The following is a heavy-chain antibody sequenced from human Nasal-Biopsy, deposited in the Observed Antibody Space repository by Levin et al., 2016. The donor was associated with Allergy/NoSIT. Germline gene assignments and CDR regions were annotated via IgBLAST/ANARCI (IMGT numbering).Heavy chain of an antibody. V-gene: IGHV3-49*03. D-gene: IGHD3-3*01. CDR2: LRSNGYGGAA. J-gene: IGHJ5*01. CDR3: ARVMGSYDFWSGHYWFDS. CDR1: GFAFRDYA. Sequence: GESLKISCATSGFAFRDYAVTWFRQAPGKGLEWVSFLRSNGYGGAAEYAPSVKGRFIMSRDDSRSVAYLQVNSLRSEDTAVYYCARVMGSYDFWSGHYWFDSWGQGTLVTVSS.